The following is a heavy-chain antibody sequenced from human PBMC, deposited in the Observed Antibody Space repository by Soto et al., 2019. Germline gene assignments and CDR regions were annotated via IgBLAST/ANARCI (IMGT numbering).Heavy chain of an antibody. CDR3: VKDRYSSGWYLIDDY. CDR1: GFTFSSYS. V-gene: IGHV3-64D*08. D-gene: IGHD6-19*01. Sequence: PGGSLRLSCAASGFTFSSYSMNWVRQAPGKGLEYVSAISSNGSSIYYADSVKGRFTISRDNSKNTLYLQMSSLRAEDTAVYYCVKDRYSSGWYLIDDYWGQGTLVTVSS. J-gene: IGHJ4*02. CDR2: ISSNGSSI.